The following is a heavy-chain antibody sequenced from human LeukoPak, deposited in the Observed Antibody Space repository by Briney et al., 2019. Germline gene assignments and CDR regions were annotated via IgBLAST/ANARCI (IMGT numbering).Heavy chain of an antibody. V-gene: IGHV3-7*03. CDR1: GFTFSSYW. CDR3: ARLYSSGYTNWFDP. CDR2: IEQDGSEK. J-gene: IGHJ5*02. D-gene: IGHD6-19*01. Sequence: GGSLRLSCAASGFTFSSYWMSWVRQAPGKGLEWVANIEQDGSEKYYVDSVKGRFTISRDNAKNSLYLQMNSLRAEDTAVYYCARLYSSGYTNWFDPWGQGTLVTVSS.